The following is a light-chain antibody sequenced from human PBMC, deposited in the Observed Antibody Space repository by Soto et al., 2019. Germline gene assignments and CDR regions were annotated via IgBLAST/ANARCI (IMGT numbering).Light chain of an antibody. J-gene: IGKJ1*01. V-gene: IGKV1-39*01. Sequence: DIQMTQSQSSLSASVGARVTITCRASQSISRHLNWYQQKPGKAPKVLIYGASNLESGVPSRFSGTGSGTDFTLTISSLQPEDFATFYCQQSYLTPRTFGQGTKVDIK. CDR1: QSISRH. CDR3: QQSYLTPRT. CDR2: GAS.